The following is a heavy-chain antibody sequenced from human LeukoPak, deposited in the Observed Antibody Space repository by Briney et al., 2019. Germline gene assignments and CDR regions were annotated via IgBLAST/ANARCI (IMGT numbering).Heavy chain of an antibody. D-gene: IGHD6-6*01. Sequence: PGGSLRLSCAASGFTFSSYGMHWVRQAPGKGLEWVAFIRYDGSNKYYADSVKGRFTISRDNANNALNLQINSLRAEDTALYYCARGDGTSSGLYFHYWGQGTLVTVSS. CDR2: IRYDGSNK. CDR3: ARGDGTSSGLYFHY. V-gene: IGHV3-30*02. CDR1: GFTFSSYG. J-gene: IGHJ4*02.